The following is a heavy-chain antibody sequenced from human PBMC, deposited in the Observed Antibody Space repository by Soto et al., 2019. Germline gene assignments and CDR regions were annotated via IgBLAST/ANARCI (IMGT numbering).Heavy chain of an antibody. V-gene: IGHV3-23*01. CDR2: ISGSGGST. D-gene: IGHD3-22*01. J-gene: IGHJ4*02. CDR1: GFTFSNYA. CDR3: AKDYYDSSGYSYFDY. Sequence: GSLRLSCAASGFTFSNYAMSWVRQPPGKGLEWVSAISGSGGSTYYADSVKGRFTISRDNSKNMLYQQMNSVRAEDTAVYYCAKDYYDSSGYSYFDYWGQGTQVTVSS.